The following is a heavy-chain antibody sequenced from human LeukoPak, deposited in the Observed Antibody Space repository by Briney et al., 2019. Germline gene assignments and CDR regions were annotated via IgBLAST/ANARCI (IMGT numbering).Heavy chain of an antibody. J-gene: IGHJ4*02. CDR1: GFTFNSYE. CDR2: ISSSATTI. CDR3: ARAEGFDY. V-gene: IGHV3-48*03. Sequence: GGSLRLSCAASGFTFNSYEMNWVRQAPGKGLEWVSYISSSATTIYYADSVKGRFTISRDNAKNTLYLQMNSLRAEGTAVYYCARAEGFDYWGQGTLVTVSS.